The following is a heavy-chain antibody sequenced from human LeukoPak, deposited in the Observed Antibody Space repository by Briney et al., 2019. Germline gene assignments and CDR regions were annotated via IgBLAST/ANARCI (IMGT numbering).Heavy chain of an antibody. Sequence: PGGSLRLSCAGSGFTFRRFWMTWVRQAPGRGLEWVANINGDADGKRYADSVKDRFTISRDNARSLVFLQIHSLRDEDTGLYYCARDSSPDSATTHYDARDMWGQGTMGTASS. CDR3: ARDSSPDSATTHYDARDM. V-gene: IGHV3-7*01. CDR1: GFTFRRFW. J-gene: IGHJ3*02. CDR2: INGDADGK. D-gene: IGHD3-22*01.